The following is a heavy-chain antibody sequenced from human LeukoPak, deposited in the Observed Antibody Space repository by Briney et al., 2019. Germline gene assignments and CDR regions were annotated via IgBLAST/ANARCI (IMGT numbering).Heavy chain of an antibody. J-gene: IGHJ4*02. CDR3: ARLSGYSSIDY. CDR1: GFTFRDYW. CDR2: LHSDGSNT. Sequence: GGSLRLSCAASGFTFRDYWMHWVRQAPGKGLVRVSRLHSDGSNTTYADSVKGRFTISRDNAKNTLYLQMNSLRAEDTAVYYCARLSGYSSIDYWGQGALVTVSS. V-gene: IGHV3-74*01. D-gene: IGHD6-13*01.